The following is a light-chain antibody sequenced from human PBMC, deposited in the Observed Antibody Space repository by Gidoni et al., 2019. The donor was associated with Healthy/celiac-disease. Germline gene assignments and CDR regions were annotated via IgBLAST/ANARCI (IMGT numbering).Light chain of an antibody. CDR2: EVS. CDR3: CSYAGSSTLV. J-gene: IGLJ3*02. V-gene: IGLV2-23*02. CDR1: SSHVGSYNL. Sequence: QSALTQPASVSGSPGQSITISCTGTSSHVGSYNLVSWYQQHPGKAPKLMIYEVSKRPSGVSNRFSGSKSGNTASLTISGPQAEDEADYYCCSYAGSSTLVFGGGTKLTVL.